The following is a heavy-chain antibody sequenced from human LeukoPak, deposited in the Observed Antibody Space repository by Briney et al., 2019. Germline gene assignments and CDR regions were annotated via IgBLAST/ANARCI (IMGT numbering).Heavy chain of an antibody. V-gene: IGHV3-7*01. Sequence: GGSLRLSCVASGITLSTYGMNWVRQAPGKGLEWVANMKPGGGERHYVDSVKGRFTISRDNAKNSVDLQMNSLRVEDTAVYYCMRGGGDYWGQGTLVTVSS. CDR1: GITLSTYG. D-gene: IGHD3-16*01. CDR3: MRGGGDY. CDR2: MKPGGGER. J-gene: IGHJ4*02.